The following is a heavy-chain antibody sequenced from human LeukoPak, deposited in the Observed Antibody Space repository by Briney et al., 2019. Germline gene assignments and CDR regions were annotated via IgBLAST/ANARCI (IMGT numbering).Heavy chain of an antibody. J-gene: IGHJ4*02. CDR1: GFTFSSYG. D-gene: IGHD2-15*01. CDR2: IWYDGSNK. V-gene: IGHV3-33*01. Sequence: PGGSLRLSCAAFGFTFSSYGMHWVRQAPGKGLEWVAVIWYDGSNKYYADSVKGRFTISRDNSKNTLYLQMNSLRAEDTAVYYCARAPNYCSGGSCYSADYWGQGTLVTVSS. CDR3: ARAPNYCSGGSCYSADY.